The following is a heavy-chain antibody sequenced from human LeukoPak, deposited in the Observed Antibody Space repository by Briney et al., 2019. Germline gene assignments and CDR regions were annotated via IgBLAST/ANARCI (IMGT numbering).Heavy chain of an antibody. CDR3: GSQSSGYSR. Sequence: SETLSLTCAVYGGSFSAYYWSWIRQPRGKGLEWIGSIFYSGSTYYNPSLKSRVTISVDTSKNQVSLKLSSVTAADTAVYYCGSQSSGYSRWGQGTLVTVSS. J-gene: IGHJ4*02. CDR2: IFYSGST. D-gene: IGHD3-22*01. CDR1: GGSFSAYY. V-gene: IGHV4-34*12.